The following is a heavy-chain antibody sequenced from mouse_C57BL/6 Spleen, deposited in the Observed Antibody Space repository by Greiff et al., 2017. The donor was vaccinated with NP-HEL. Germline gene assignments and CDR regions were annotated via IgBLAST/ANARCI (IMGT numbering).Heavy chain of an antibody. J-gene: IGHJ2*01. CDR1: GFNIKDDY. CDR2: IDPENGDT. Sequence: VQLQQSGAELVRPGASVKLSCTASGFNIKDDYMHWVKQRPEQGLEWIGWIDPENGDTEYASQFQGKATITADTSSNTAYLQLSSLTSEDTAVYYCTTLLAYWGQGTTLTVSS. V-gene: IGHV14-4*01. CDR3: TTLLAY.